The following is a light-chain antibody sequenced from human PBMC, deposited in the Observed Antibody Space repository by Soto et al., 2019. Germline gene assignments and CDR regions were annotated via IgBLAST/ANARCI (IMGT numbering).Light chain of an antibody. CDR1: QSVSSN. V-gene: IGKV3-15*01. CDR3: QQYNNWPRT. J-gene: IGKJ1*01. Sequence: EIVMTQCPAARALSPGERATLSCRASQSVSSNLACYQQKPGQAPRPLIYGASTRATGIPARFSGSGSGTEFTLTISSLQSEDFAVYYCQQYNNWPRTFGQGTKV. CDR2: GAS.